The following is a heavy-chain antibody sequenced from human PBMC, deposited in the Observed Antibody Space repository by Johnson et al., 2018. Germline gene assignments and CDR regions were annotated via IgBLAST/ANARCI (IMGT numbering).Heavy chain of an antibody. J-gene: IGHJ6*02. CDR1: GFTFSSYG. Sequence: VQLVETGGGVVQPGRSLRLSCAASGFTFSSYGMHWVRQAPGKGLEWVAVISYDGSNKYYADSVKARFTISRDNSKNTLYLQMNSLRAEDTAVYYWAREVRDRDYSMDVWGQGTTVTVSS. V-gene: IGHV3-30*03. D-gene: IGHD2-21*02. CDR2: ISYDGSNK. CDR3: AREVRDRDYSMDV.